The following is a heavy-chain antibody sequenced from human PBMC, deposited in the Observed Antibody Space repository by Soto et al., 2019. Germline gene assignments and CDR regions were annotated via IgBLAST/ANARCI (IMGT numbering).Heavy chain of an antibody. CDR2: LNPNTGNT. CDR1: GYTFTSYD. CDR3: ARGLTSECFDP. V-gene: IGHV1-8*01. Sequence: QVQLVQSGAEMKKPGASVKVSCKASGYTFTSYDINWVRQATGHGLEWMGWLNPNTGNTGYAPKFQGRVTMTRNTSIITAYMELSSRRSEATAVYYCARGLTSECFDPWGQGTLDTVSS. J-gene: IGHJ5*02.